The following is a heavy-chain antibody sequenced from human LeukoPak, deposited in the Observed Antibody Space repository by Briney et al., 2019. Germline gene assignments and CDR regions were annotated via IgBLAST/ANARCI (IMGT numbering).Heavy chain of an antibody. CDR1: GYTFTGYY. D-gene: IGHD3-9*01. Sequence: ASVKVSCKASGYTFTGYYMHWVRQAPGQGLEWMGWINPNSGGTNYAQKFQGRVTMTRDTSISTAYMELSRLRSADTAVYYCARDLFDILTGYYYGMDVWGQGTTVTVSS. J-gene: IGHJ6*02. CDR3: ARDLFDILTGYYYGMDV. CDR2: INPNSGGT. V-gene: IGHV1-2*02.